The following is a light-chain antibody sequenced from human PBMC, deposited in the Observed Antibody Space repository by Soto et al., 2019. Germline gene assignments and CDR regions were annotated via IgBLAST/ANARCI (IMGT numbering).Light chain of an antibody. CDR3: AAWDDSLVV. CDR1: SSNIGSNT. Sequence: QSVLTQPPSASGTPGQRVTISCSGSSSNIGSNTVNWYQQLPGTAPKLLIYSNNQRPSGVPDRFSGSKSGTSASLAISGLQSEDEAYYYCAAWDDSLVVFGGGTKVTVL. V-gene: IGLV1-44*01. J-gene: IGLJ2*01. CDR2: SNN.